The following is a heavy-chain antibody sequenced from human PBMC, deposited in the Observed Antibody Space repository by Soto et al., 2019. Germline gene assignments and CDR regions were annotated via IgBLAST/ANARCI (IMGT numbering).Heavy chain of an antibody. Sequence: SVSNAWMNWVREAPGKGLEWVARIKSKTDGGTTDYAAPVKGRFTISRDDSKNTLYLQMNSLKTEDTSVYYSTTAMIVVVTSFDYWGQGTLVTVSS. D-gene: IGHD3-22*01. CDR1: SVSNAW. V-gene: IGHV3-15*07. J-gene: IGHJ4*02. CDR2: IKSKTDGGTT. CDR3: TTAMIVVVTSFDY.